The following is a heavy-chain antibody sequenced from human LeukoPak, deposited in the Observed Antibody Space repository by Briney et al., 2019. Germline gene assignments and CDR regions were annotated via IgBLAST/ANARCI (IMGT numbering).Heavy chain of an antibody. CDR2: MNPNSGNT. J-gene: IGHJ5*02. CDR1: GGTFSSYA. CDR3: AKGGDFWSGYYGFDP. D-gene: IGHD3-3*01. V-gene: IGHV1-8*02. Sequence: ASVKVSCKASGGTFSSYAINWVRQATGQGLEWMGWMNPNSGNTGYAQKFQGRVTMTRNTSISTAYMELSSLRSEDTAVYYCAKGGDFWSGYYGFDPWGQGTLVTVSS.